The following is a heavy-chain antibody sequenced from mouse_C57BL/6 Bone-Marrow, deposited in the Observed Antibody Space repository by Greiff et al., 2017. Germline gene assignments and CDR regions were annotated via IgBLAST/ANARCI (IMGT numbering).Heavy chain of an antibody. D-gene: IGHD1-1*01. J-gene: IGHJ3*01. CDR1: GFNIKDDY. CDR3: YLRYAY. CDR2: NDPENGDT. Sequence: VQLQQSGAELVRPGASVELSCTASGFNIKDDYMHWVKQRPEQGLEWIGWNDPENGDTEYASKFQGKATITADTSSNTAYLQLSSLTSEDTAVYYCYLRYAYWGQGTLVTVAA. V-gene: IGHV14-4*01.